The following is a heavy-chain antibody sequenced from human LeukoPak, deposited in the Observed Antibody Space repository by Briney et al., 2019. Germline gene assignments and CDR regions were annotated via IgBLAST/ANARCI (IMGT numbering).Heavy chain of an antibody. D-gene: IGHD6-19*01. CDR2: IYSGGGST. Sequence: PGGSLRLSCAASGFTVSSNYMSWVRQAPGKGLEWVSVIYSGGGSTYYADSVKGRFTISRDKSKNTLYLQMNSLRAEDTAVYYCAKRGGVPVAGTGYWGQGTLVTVSS. J-gene: IGHJ4*02. CDR3: AKRGGVPVAGTGY. V-gene: IGHV3-66*01. CDR1: GFTVSSNY.